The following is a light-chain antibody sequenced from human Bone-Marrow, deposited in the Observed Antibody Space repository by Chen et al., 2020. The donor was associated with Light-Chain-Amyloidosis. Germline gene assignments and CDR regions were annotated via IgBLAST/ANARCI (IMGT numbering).Light chain of an antibody. J-gene: IGLJ3*02. CDR1: SSNIGAGYD. CDR2: GNS. V-gene: IGLV1-40*01. CDR3: QSFDRSLSGWV. Sequence: QSVLTQPPSVSGAPGQRVTLSCTGSSSNIGAGYDVHWYQQLPGTAPKLLIYGNSNRPSGVPDRISGSKSGASASLAITGRQAEDEAEYYCQSFDRSLSGWVFGGGTKLTVL.